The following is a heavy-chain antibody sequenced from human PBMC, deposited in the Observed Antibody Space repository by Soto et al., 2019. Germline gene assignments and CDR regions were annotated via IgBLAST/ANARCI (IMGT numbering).Heavy chain of an antibody. CDR2: VSPNSGNT. J-gene: IGHJ5*01. D-gene: IGHD2-2*01. Sequence: VKVSCKASGYTFIDYDINWVRQAPGQGLEWMGWVSPNSGNTVYAQRFQDRVTMTRDTSISTAYMELSSLRFEDTAMYYCARGRFYSETSTWFGFWGQGTPVTVSS. CDR3: ARGRFYSETSTWFGF. CDR1: GYTFIDYD. V-gene: IGHV1-8*01.